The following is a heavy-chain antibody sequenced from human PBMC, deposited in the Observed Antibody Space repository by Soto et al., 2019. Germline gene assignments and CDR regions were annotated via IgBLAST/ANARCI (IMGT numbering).Heavy chain of an antibody. V-gene: IGHV5-51*01. D-gene: IGHD3-9*01. Sequence: GESLKISCKGSGYDFTTYWIGWVRQMPGKGLEWMGIIYPGDSDTRYSPSFQGQVTISADSSVTTAYLQWSSLKASDTAMYYCARQKNDFLTGYYYYYGMDVWGQGTTVTVSS. CDR1: GYDFTTYW. J-gene: IGHJ6*02. CDR3: ARQKNDFLTGYYYYYGMDV. CDR2: IYPGDSDT.